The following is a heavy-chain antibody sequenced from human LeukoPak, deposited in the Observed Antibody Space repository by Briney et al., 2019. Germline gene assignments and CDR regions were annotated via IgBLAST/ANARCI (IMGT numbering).Heavy chain of an antibody. CDR1: GDSVSSTDYY. J-gene: IGHJ4*02. Sequence: SQTLSLTCGVSGDSVSSTDYYWCWVRQPPGKGLEWIGRIYTSGSTNYNPSLKSRVTMSVDTSKNQFSLKLSSVTAADTAVYFCARRTDFDIVTGHHFDYWGQGTLVTVSS. D-gene: IGHD3-9*01. CDR2: IYTSGST. CDR3: ARRTDFDIVTGHHFDY. V-gene: IGHV4-61*02.